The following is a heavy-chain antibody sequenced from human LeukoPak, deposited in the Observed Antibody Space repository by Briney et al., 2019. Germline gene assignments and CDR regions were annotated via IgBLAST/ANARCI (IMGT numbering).Heavy chain of an antibody. CDR2: IYYSGST. Sequence: SQTLSLTCTVSGGSISSGGYYWSWIRQHPGKGLEWIGYIYYSGSTYYNPSFKSRVTISVDTSKNQFSLKLTSVTAADTAAYYCAGVYGSGSYYPVDYWGQGTLSPSPQ. V-gene: IGHV4-31*03. CDR3: AGVYGSGSYYPVDY. CDR1: GGSISSGGYY. J-gene: IGHJ4*02. D-gene: IGHD3-10*01.